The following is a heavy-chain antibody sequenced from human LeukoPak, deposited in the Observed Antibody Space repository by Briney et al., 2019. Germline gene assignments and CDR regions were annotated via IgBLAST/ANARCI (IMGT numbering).Heavy chain of an antibody. D-gene: IGHD2-21*01. CDR2: TSGYSGST. CDR3: ARIAHRYYYYYMDV. V-gene: IGHV1-18*01. CDR1: GYTFSNYG. Sequence: GASVKVSCEASGYTFSNYGISWVRQAPGQGLEWMGWTSGYSGSTDYAQKLQGRVTMTRDTSTSTAYLELRRLRSDDTAVYYCARIAHRYYYYYMDVWGKGTTVTVSS. J-gene: IGHJ6*03.